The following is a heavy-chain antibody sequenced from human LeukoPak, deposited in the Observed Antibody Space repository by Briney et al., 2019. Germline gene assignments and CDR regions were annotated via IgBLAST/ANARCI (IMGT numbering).Heavy chain of an antibody. CDR1: GFTFSSYS. Sequence: GGSLRLSCAASGFTFSSYSMNWVRQAPGKGLEWVANLKEDGSEKYYVDSVKGRFTISRDNAKSSLYLQMDSLRAEDTAVYYCARMMASIPRGVPDYWGQGTLVTVSS. V-gene: IGHV3-7*01. CDR2: LKEDGSEK. D-gene: IGHD5-24*01. CDR3: ARMMASIPRGVPDY. J-gene: IGHJ4*02.